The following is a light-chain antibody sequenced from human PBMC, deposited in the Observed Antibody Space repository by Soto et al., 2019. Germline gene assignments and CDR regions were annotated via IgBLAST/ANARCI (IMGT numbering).Light chain of an antibody. V-gene: IGLV2-14*01. CDR3: SSYTSSSPVV. J-gene: IGLJ2*01. CDR2: EVS. Sequence: QSALTQPASVSGSPGQSITISCTGTSSDVGGYNCVSWYQQHPGKAPKLMIYEVSNRPSGVSNRFSGSKSGNTASLTISGLQAEDEADYYCSSYTSSSPVVFGGGTKLTVL. CDR1: SSDVGGYNC.